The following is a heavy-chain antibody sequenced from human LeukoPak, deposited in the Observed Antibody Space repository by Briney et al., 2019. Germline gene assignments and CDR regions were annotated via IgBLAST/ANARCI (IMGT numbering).Heavy chain of an antibody. CDR2: ISYDGSNK. CDR1: GFTFSIYG. Sequence: GGSLRLSCAASGFTFSIYGMHWVRQAPGKGLEWVALISYDGSNKYYAGSVKGRFTISRDNAKNSLYLQMNSLRAEDTALYYCAKDHYYDSSGSLDYWGQGTLVTVSS. V-gene: IGHV3-30*18. D-gene: IGHD3-22*01. J-gene: IGHJ4*02. CDR3: AKDHYYDSSGSLDY.